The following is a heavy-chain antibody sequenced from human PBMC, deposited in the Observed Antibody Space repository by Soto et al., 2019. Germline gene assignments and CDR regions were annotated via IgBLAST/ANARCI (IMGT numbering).Heavy chain of an antibody. V-gene: IGHV3-15*07. D-gene: IGHD3-22*01. Sequence: GGSQRLSCAASGFTFSNAWRNWVRQAPGKGLEWVGRIKSKTDGGTTDYAAPVKGRFTISRDDSKNTLYLQMNSLKTEDTAVYYCTTDPVTMIVVVPSSGWGQGTLVTVSS. CDR2: IKSKTDGGTT. CDR3: TTDPVTMIVVVPSSG. J-gene: IGHJ4*02. CDR1: GFTFSNAW.